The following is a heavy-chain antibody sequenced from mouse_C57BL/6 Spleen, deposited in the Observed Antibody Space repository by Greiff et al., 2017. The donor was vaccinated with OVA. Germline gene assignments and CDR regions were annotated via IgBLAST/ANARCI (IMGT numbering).Heavy chain of an antibody. V-gene: IGHV14-4*01. J-gene: IGHJ1*03. D-gene: IGHD1-1*01. CDR1: GFNIKDDY. CDR3: TRVYYGSSYDWYFDV. Sequence: EVQLQQSGAELVRPGASVKLSCTASGFNIKDDYMHWVKQRPEQGLEWIGWIDPENGDTEYASKFQGKATITADTSSNTAYLQLSSLTSEDTAVYYCTRVYYGSSYDWYFDVWGTGTTVTVSS. CDR2: IDPENGDT.